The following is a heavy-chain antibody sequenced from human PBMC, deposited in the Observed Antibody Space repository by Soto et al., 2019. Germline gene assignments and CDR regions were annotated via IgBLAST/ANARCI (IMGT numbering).Heavy chain of an antibody. CDR2: ISYDGSNK. CDR1: GFTFSSYA. CDR3: AKGGHLGSGNYYNPYYFDY. J-gene: IGHJ4*02. Sequence: SGFTFSSYAMHWVRQAPGKGLEWVAVISYDGSNKYYADSVKGRFTISRDNSKNTLYLQMNSLRPEDTAVYYCAKGGHLGSGNYYNPYYFDYWGQGTLVNVSS. V-gene: IGHV3-30-3*02. D-gene: IGHD3-10*01.